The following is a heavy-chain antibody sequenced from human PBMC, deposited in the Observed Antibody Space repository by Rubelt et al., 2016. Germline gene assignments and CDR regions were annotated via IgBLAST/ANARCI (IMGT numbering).Heavy chain of an antibody. D-gene: IGHD3-22*01. Sequence: QLQLQESGPGLVKPSETLSLTCTVSGGSISSSSYYWGWIRQPPGKGLEWIGSIYYSGSTYYNPSLKSRVSISVDTCKNQFSLKLSSVTAADTAVYYCARRFPETMIWFDPWGQGTLVTVSS. CDR1: GGSISSSSYY. CDR2: IYYSGST. V-gene: IGHV4-39*01. CDR3: ARRFPETMIWFDP. J-gene: IGHJ5*02.